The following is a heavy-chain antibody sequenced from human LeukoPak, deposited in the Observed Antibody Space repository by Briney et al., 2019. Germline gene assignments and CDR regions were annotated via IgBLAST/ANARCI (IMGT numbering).Heavy chain of an antibody. CDR1: GITLTNYG. J-gene: IGHJ4*02. Sequence: GGSVRLSCAVSGITLTNYGMSWVRQAPGKGLEWVAGISDSGGNTNYADSVKGRFTISRDNPKNTLYLQMNSLRAEDTAVYFCAKRGVVIRVILVGFHKEAYYFDSWGQGALVTVSS. CDR3: AKRGVVIRVILVGFHKEAYYFDS. CDR2: ISDSGGNT. D-gene: IGHD3-22*01. V-gene: IGHV3-23*01.